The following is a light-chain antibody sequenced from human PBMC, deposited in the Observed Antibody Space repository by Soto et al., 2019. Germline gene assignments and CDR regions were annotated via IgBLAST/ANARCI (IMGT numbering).Light chain of an antibody. V-gene: IGLV2-14*01. CDR2: DVS. J-gene: IGLJ7*02. Sequence: QSALTQPASVSGSPGQSITISCTGTSSDVGGYNYVSWYQQHPGKAPKLMIYDVSNRPSGVSNRFSGSKSGNTASLTISGLQAEDEADYYCSSYTSTSPPLAVFGGGTQLTAL. CDR1: SSDVGGYNY. CDR3: SSYTSTSPPLAV.